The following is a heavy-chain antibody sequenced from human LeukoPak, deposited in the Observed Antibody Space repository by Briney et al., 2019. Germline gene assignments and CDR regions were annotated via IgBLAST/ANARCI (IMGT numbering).Heavy chain of an antibody. V-gene: IGHV1-46*01. CDR2: INPSGGRT. CDR3: ARRIGYGDYISNWLDP. CDR1: GYTFSKYF. D-gene: IGHD4-17*01. J-gene: IGHJ5*02. Sequence: ASVKVSCKASGYTFSKYFMHWVRQAPGQGLEWMGIINPSGGRTGYAQKFQGRVTMTRATSTSTVYMELSSLRSEDTAVYYCARRIGYGDYISNWLDPWGQGTLVTVSS.